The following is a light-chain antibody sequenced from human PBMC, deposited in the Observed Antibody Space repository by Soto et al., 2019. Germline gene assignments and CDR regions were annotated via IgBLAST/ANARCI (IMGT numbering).Light chain of an antibody. Sequence: EIVMTQSAATLSVSPGERDTLSCRASQSVSTNLAWYQQKPGQAPRLLIYAASTRATGIPVRFSGSGSGTEFTLTISSLQSKDFAVYYCQQYKNWPYTFGQGTKLEIK. CDR1: QSVSTN. J-gene: IGKJ2*01. V-gene: IGKV3-15*01. CDR2: AAS. CDR3: QQYKNWPYT.